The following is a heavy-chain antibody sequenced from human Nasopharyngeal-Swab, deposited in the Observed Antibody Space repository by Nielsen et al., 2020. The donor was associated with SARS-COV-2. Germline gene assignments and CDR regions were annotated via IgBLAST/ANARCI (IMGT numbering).Heavy chain of an antibody. J-gene: IGHJ4*02. Sequence: SGPTLVKPTETLTLTCTVSGFSLSNARMGVSWIRQPPGKALEWLAHIFSNDEKSYSTSLKSRLTISKDTSKSQVVLTMTNMDPVDTATYYYARSHSSGWYQDWGQGTLVTVSS. CDR3: ARSHSSGWYQD. D-gene: IGHD6-19*01. V-gene: IGHV2-26*01. CDR1: GFSLSNARMG. CDR2: IFSNDEK.